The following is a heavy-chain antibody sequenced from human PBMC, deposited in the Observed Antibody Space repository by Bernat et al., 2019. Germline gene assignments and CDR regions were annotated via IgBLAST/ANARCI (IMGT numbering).Heavy chain of an antibody. Sequence: QVQLQQWGAGLLKPSETPSLTCAVYGGSFSGYYWSWIRQPPGKGLEWIGEINHSGSTNYNPSLKSRVTISVDTSKNQFSLKLSSVTAADTAVYYCARGLVTMVRGVWVGGDYWGQGTLVTVSS. CDR3: ARGLVTMVRGVWVGGDY. D-gene: IGHD3-10*01. V-gene: IGHV4-34*01. J-gene: IGHJ4*02. CDR2: INHSGST. CDR1: GGSFSGYY.